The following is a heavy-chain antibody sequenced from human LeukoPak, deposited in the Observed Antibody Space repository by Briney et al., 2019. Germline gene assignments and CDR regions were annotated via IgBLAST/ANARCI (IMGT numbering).Heavy chain of an antibody. J-gene: IGHJ4*02. CDR1: GFTFSSYA. CDR2: ISGSGGST. D-gene: IGHD2-21*02. CDR3: AKGPPYCGGDCSHFDY. V-gene: IGHV3-23*01. Sequence: GGSLRLSCAASGFTFSSYAMSWVRQAPGKGLEWVSSISGSGGSTYYADSVKGRFTISRDNSKNTLYLQMNSLRAEDTAVYYCAKGPPYCGGDCSHFDYWGQGTLVTVSS.